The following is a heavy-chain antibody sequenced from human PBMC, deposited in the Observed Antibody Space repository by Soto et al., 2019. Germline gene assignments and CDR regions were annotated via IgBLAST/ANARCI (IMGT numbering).Heavy chain of an antibody. Sequence: EVQLVESGGGLVQPGRSLRLSCAASGFTFDDYAMQWVRQAPGKGLEWVSGISWNSGSIGYADSVKGRFTISRDNAKNSLYLQMNSLRAEDTALYYCAKDISDSGYNYGPSGMDVWGQVTTVTVSS. D-gene: IGHD5-18*01. J-gene: IGHJ6*02. V-gene: IGHV3-9*01. CDR1: GFTFDDYA. CDR3: AKDISDSGYNYGPSGMDV. CDR2: ISWNSGSI.